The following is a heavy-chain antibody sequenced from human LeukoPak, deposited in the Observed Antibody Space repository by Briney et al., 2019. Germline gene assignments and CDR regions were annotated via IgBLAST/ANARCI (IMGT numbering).Heavy chain of an antibody. CDR1: GFTFSSYR. Sequence: GGSLRLSCAASGFTFSSYRMSWVRQAPGKGLEWVANIKQDGSEKYYVDSVKGRFTISRDNAKNSLYLQMNSLRAEDTAVYYCARGGYDFWSGYNYGGDYWGQGTLVTVSS. J-gene: IGHJ4*02. CDR2: IKQDGSEK. D-gene: IGHD3-3*01. V-gene: IGHV3-7*01. CDR3: ARGGYDFWSGYNYGGDY.